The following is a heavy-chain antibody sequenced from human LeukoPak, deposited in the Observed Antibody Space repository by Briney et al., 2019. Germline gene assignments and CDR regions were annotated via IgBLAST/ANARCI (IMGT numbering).Heavy chain of an antibody. J-gene: IGHJ4*02. CDR1: GGSIRSNYYY. V-gene: IGHV4-39*01. D-gene: IGHD3-3*01. Sequence: SETLSLTCTVSGGSIRSNYYYWGWIRQPPGKGLEWIGSIYYSGSTYYNPSLKSRVTISVDTSKNQFSLKVRSVTAADTAVYYCARHREYCDFWSGHHSGFDFWGQGTLVTVSS. CDR2: IYYSGST. CDR3: ARHREYCDFWSGHHSGFDF.